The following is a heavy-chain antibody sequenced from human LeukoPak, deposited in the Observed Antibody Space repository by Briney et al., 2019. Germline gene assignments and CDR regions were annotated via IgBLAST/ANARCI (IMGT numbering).Heavy chain of an antibody. Sequence: ASVKVSCKASGYTFTSYGISWVRQAPGQGLEWMGWISAYNGNTNYAQKLQGRVTMTTDTSTSTAYMELRSLRSDDTAVYYCAREGYCSGGSCYFLLDYWGQGTLVTVSS. J-gene: IGHJ4*02. V-gene: IGHV1-18*01. CDR2: ISAYNGNT. D-gene: IGHD2-15*01. CDR1: GYTFTSYG. CDR3: AREGYCSGGSCYFLLDY.